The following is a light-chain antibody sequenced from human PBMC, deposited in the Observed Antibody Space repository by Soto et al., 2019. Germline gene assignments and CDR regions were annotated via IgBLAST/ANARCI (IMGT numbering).Light chain of an antibody. CDR2: DVN. CDR1: RSDDGAYNS. J-gene: IGLJ1*01. CDR3: NSCTGNTIV. V-gene: IGLV2-14*01. Sequence: QSALTQPASVSGSPGQSITISCTGTRSDDGAYNSVSWYQQKPGEAPKLLIYDVNIRASGVSSRFSGAKSGNTASLIISGLQPEDDADYYCNSCTGNTIVFGPGTKLTVL.